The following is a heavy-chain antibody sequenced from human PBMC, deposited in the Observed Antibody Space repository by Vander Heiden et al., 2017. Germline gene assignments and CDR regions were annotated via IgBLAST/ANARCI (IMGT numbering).Heavy chain of an antibody. J-gene: IGHJ3*02. V-gene: IGHV1-69*01. CDR1: GSTFTSYA. Sequence: QVQLVQSAAAVKKPGSSVKVPCKASGSTFTSYAFGWVRQAHGQGLEWIGGISPIFGTANYAQKFQGRVTITADESTSTAYMELSSLRSEDTAVYYCARTVAYCGGDCYWGDAFDIWGQGTMVTVSS. D-gene: IGHD2-21*02. CDR3: ARTVAYCGGDCYWGDAFDI. CDR2: ISPIFGTA.